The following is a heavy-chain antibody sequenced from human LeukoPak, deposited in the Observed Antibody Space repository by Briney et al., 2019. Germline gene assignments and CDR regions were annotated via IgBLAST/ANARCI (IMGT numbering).Heavy chain of an antibody. Sequence: GGSLRLSCAASGFTFSSYAMSWVRQAPGKGLEWVSAISGSGGSTYYADSVKGRFTISRDNSKNTLYLQMNSLRAEDTAVYYCAKDLLYDSSGTDNDYWGQGTLVTVSS. J-gene: IGHJ4*02. CDR3: AKDLLYDSSGTDNDY. CDR1: GFTFSSYA. V-gene: IGHV3-23*01. CDR2: ISGSGGST. D-gene: IGHD3-22*01.